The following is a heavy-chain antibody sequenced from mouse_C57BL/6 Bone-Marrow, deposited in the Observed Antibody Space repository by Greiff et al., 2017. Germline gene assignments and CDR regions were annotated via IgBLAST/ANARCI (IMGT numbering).Heavy chain of an antibody. CDR2: INPGSGGT. D-gene: IGHD1-1*01. CDR1: GYAFTNYL. V-gene: IGHV1-54*01. Sequence: VKLLESGAELVRPGTSVKVSCKASGYAFTNYLIEWVKQRPGQGLEWIGVINPGSGGTNYNEKFKGKATLTADKSSSTAYMQLSSLTSGDSAVYFCASDYYGSRFAYWGQGTLVTVSA. CDR3: ASDYYGSRFAY. J-gene: IGHJ3*01.